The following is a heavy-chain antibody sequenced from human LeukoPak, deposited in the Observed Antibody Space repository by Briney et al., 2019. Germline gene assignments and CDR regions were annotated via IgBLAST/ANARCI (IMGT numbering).Heavy chain of an antibody. CDR1: GFTFSDYD. CDR3: VKGGDIAVLEY. D-gene: IGHD6-19*01. CDR2: IRYDGSNK. V-gene: IGHV3-30*02. J-gene: IGHJ4*02. Sequence: GGSLRLSCAASGFTFSDYDMYWVRQAPGKGLEWVAFIRYDGSNKQYADSVKGRFTISRDNSKNTLFLQMNSLRTEDTAVYYCVKGGDIAVLEYWGQGTLVTVSS.